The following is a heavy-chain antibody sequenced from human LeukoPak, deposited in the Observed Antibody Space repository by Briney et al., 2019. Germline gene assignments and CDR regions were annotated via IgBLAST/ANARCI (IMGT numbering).Heavy chain of an antibody. Sequence: SETLSLTCTVSGGSISSSSYYWGWIRQPPGKGLEWIGSIYYSGSTYYNPSLKSRVTISVDTSKNQFSLKLSSVTAADTAVYYCARGPRGYYYDSRHAFDIWGQGTMVTVSS. CDR1: GGSISSSSYY. CDR3: ARGPRGYYYDSRHAFDI. V-gene: IGHV4-39*07. D-gene: IGHD3-22*01. CDR2: IYYSGST. J-gene: IGHJ3*02.